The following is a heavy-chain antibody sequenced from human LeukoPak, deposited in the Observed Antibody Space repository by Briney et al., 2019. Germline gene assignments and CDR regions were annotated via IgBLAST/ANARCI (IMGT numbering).Heavy chain of an antibody. J-gene: IGHJ4*02. CDR3: ARDRYYYDSSGYYRFDY. V-gene: IGHV4-61*02. CDR1: GGSISSGSYY. D-gene: IGHD3-22*01. Sequence: PSETLSLTCTVSGGSISSGSYYWSWIRQPAGKGLEWIGRIYTGGSTNYNPSLKSRVTMSVDTSKNQFSLKLSSVTAADTAVYYCARDRYYYDSSGYYRFDYWGQGTLVTVSS. CDR2: IYTGGST.